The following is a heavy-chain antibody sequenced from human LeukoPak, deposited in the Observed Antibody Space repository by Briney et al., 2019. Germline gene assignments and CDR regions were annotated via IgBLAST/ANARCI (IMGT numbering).Heavy chain of an antibody. CDR3: ARGRYCSSTSCYTVYYYYYYYMDV. J-gene: IGHJ6*03. CDR2: IIPIFGTA. CDR1: GGTFSSYA. V-gene: IGHV1-69*01. D-gene: IGHD2-2*02. Sequence: SVKVSCKASGGTFSSYAISWVRQAPGQGLEWMGGIIPIFGTANYAQKFQGRVTITADESTSTAYMELSSLRSEDTAVYYCARGRYCSSTSCYTVYYYYYYYMDVWGKGTTVTVSS.